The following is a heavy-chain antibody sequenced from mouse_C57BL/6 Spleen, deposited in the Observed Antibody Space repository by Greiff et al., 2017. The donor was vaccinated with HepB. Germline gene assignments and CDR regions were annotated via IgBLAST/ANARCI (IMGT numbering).Heavy chain of an antibody. CDR1: GFNIKDDY. CDR2: IDPENGDT. V-gene: IGHV14-4*01. J-gene: IGHJ4*01. D-gene: IGHD1-1*01. Sequence: VQLQQSGAELVRPGASVKLSCTASGFNIKDDYMHWVKQRPEQGLEWIGWIDPENGDTEYASKFQGKATITADTSSNTAYLQLSSLTSEDTAVYYCTTYYGSSFYYYAMDYWGQGTSVTVSS. CDR3: TTYYGSSFYYYAMDY.